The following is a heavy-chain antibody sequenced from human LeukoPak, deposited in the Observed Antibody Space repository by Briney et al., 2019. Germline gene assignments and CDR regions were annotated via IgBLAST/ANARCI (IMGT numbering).Heavy chain of an antibody. CDR2: ISGSGGSP. D-gene: IGHD6-13*01. Sequence: GGSLRLSCAASGFTFSSYGMNWVRQAPGKGLEWVSAISGSGGSPYYADSVKGRFTTSRDSSKNTLYLQMNSLRAEDTAVYYCAKTYSSSRAHYYYYYYMDVWGKGTTVTISS. CDR1: GFTFSSYG. CDR3: AKTYSSSRAHYYYYYYMDV. V-gene: IGHV3-23*01. J-gene: IGHJ6*03.